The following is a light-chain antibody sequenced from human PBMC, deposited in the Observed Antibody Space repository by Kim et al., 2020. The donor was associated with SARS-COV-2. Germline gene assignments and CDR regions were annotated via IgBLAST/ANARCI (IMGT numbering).Light chain of an antibody. CDR1: QSVSTN. CDR2: GAS. J-gene: IGKJ2*01. Sequence: SPGERATLSCRASQSVSTNLAWYQQKPGQAPRLLIYGASTRATGIPARFSGSGSGTDFTLTISSLLSEDFGFYYCQQYNNWPPYTFGQGGKPDI. CDR3: QQYNNWPPYT. V-gene: IGKV3-15*01.